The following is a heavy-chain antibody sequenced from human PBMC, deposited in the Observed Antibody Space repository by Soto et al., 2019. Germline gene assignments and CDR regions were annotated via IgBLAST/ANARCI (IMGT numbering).Heavy chain of an antibody. CDR3: ARATGNDDILTGYYPQAFDI. V-gene: IGHV4-59*12. J-gene: IGHJ3*02. D-gene: IGHD3-9*01. CDR2: IHYSGST. Sequence: PSETLSLTCTVSGGSISSYYWTWIRQPPGKGLEWIGNIHYSGSTNYNPSLKSRVTISVDKSKNQFSLKLSSVTAADTAVYYCARATGNDDILTGYYPQAFDIWGQGTMVTVSS. CDR1: GGSISSYY.